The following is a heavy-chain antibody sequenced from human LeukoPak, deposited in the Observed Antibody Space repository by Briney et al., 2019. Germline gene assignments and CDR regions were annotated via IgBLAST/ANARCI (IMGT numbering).Heavy chain of an antibody. CDR3: AIFSSSWYSVDY. J-gene: IGHJ4*02. CDR2: IYSGGST. Sequence: GGSLRLSCAASGFTVSSNYMSWVRQAPGKGLEWVSVIYSGGSTYYADSVKGRFTISRDNSKNTLYLQVNSLRAEDTAVYYCAIFSSSWYSVDYWGQGTLVTVSS. CDR1: GFTVSSNY. V-gene: IGHV3-53*01. D-gene: IGHD6-13*01.